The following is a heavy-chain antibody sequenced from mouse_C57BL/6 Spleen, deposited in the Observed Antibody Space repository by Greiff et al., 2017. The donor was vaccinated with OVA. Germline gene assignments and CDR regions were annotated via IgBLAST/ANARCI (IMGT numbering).Heavy chain of an antibody. Sequence: VQLQESGPGLVQPSQSLSITCTVSGFSLTSYGVHWVRQSPGKGLEWLGVIWSGGSTDYNAAFISRLSISKDNSKSQVFFKMNSLQADDTAIYYSARTELGRDYAMDYWGQGTSVTVSS. V-gene: IGHV2-2*01. D-gene: IGHD4-1*01. CDR2: IWSGGST. CDR3: ARTELGRDYAMDY. J-gene: IGHJ4*01. CDR1: GFSLTSYG.